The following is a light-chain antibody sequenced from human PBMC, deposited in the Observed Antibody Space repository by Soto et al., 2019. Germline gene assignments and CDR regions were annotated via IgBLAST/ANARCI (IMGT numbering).Light chain of an antibody. CDR1: QSISSW. J-gene: IGKJ1*01. Sequence: DIQMTQSPSTLSASAVDRVTITCLASQSISSWLAWYQQKPGKAPKLLVYDASSLESGVPSRFSGSGSGTEFTLTISSLQPEDFATYYCLQHNSYSWTFGQGTKVDI. V-gene: IGKV1-5*01. CDR2: DAS. CDR3: LQHNSYSWT.